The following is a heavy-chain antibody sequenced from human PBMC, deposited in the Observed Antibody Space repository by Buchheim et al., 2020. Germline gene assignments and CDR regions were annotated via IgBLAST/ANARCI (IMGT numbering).Heavy chain of an antibody. D-gene: IGHD2-2*01. CDR2: IYDSGST. Sequence: QVQLQESGPGLVKPSETLSLTCTVSGGSISSYYWSWIRQPPGKGLEWIGYIYDSGSTNYNPSLKSRVTISVDTSKNQFSLKLSSVTAADTAVYYCASVPESGPYYYGMDVWGQGTT. CDR1: GGSISSYY. V-gene: IGHV4-59*01. J-gene: IGHJ6*02. CDR3: ASVPESGPYYYGMDV.